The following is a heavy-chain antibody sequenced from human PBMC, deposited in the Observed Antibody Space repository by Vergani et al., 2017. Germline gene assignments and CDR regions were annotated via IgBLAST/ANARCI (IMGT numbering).Heavy chain of an antibody. CDR2: INHSGST. CDR3: ARDPGNYDSFTGYGMDV. J-gene: IGHJ6*02. CDR1: GGSFSGYY. Sequence: QVQLQQWGAGLLKPSETLSLTCAVYGGSFSGYYWSWIRQPPGKGLEWIGEINHSGSTNYNPSLKSRGTISVDTSKNLFSLELSSVTAADTAVYYCARDPGNYDSFTGYGMDVWGQGTTVTVSS. V-gene: IGHV4-34*01. D-gene: IGHD3-9*01.